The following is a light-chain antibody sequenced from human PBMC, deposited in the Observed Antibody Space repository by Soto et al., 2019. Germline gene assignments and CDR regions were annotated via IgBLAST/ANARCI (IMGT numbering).Light chain of an antibody. CDR1: QAVPSY. CDR2: DIS. Sequence: EVVLTQSPATLSLSPGERATLSCRASQAVPSYLAWYQQKPDQAPRLLIYDISNRATGIPARFSGSGSGTDFTLTISSLEPEDVAVYYCHQRNSWPRSTFGQGTKLEIK. V-gene: IGKV3-11*01. CDR3: HQRNSWPRST. J-gene: IGKJ2*02.